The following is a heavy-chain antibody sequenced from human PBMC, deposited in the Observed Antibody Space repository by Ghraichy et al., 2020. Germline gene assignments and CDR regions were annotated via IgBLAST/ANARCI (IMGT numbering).Heavy chain of an antibody. Sequence: GESLNISCEASGFTFKYYAMTWVRQAPGKGLEWVSTINGRGFDTHYADSVKGRFTISRDNSKNSLYLQLNSLRADDTALYFCAKEGLWFGGNWFDPWGQGTLLIVSS. CDR2: INGRGFDT. V-gene: IGHV3-23*01. D-gene: IGHD3-10*01. CDR1: GFTFKYYA. J-gene: IGHJ5*02. CDR3: AKEGLWFGGNWFDP.